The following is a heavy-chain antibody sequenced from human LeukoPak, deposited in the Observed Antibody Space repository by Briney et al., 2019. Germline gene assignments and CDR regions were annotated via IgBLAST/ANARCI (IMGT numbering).Heavy chain of an antibody. Sequence: GGSLRLSCAASGFTFSSYAMSWVRQAPGKGLEWVSAISGSGGSTYYADSVKGRFTISRDNSKNTLYLQMNSLRAEDTAVYYCAKDGFGDPDGYYYRYGMDVWGKGTTVTVSS. CDR3: AKDGFGDPDGYYYRYGMDV. CDR1: GFTFSSYA. CDR2: ISGSGGST. J-gene: IGHJ6*04. V-gene: IGHV3-23*01. D-gene: IGHD3-10*01.